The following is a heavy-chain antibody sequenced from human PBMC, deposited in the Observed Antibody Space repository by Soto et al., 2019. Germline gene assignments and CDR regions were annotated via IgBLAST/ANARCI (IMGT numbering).Heavy chain of an antibody. CDR3: AREDSSSWYGNFDY. CDR1: GGSISSYY. D-gene: IGHD6-13*01. Sequence: TSETLSLTCTVSGGSISSYYWSWIRQPPGKGLEWIGYIYYSGSTNYNPSLKSRVTISVDTSKNQFSLKLSSVTAADTAVYYCAREDSSSWYGNFDYWGQGTLVTVSS. CDR2: IYYSGST. J-gene: IGHJ4*02. V-gene: IGHV4-59*01.